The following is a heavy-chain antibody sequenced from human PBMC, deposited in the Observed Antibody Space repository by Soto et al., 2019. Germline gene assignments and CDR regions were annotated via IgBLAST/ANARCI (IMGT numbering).Heavy chain of an antibody. D-gene: IGHD2-8*01. CDR1: GGSFSGYY. J-gene: IGHJ6*02. V-gene: IGHV4-34*01. CDR2: INHSGST. Sequence: SETLSLTCAVYGGSFSGYYWSWIRQPPGKGLEWIGEINHSGSTNYNPSLKSRVTISVDPSKNQFSLKLSSVTAADTAVYYCARGKPIYCTNGVCYPSYYYYGMDVWGQGTTVTVSS. CDR3: ARGKPIYCTNGVCYPSYYYYGMDV.